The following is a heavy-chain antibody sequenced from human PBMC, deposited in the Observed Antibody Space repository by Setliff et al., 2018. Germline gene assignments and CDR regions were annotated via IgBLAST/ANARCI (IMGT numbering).Heavy chain of an antibody. Sequence: ASETLSLTCTVSGGSISSGTYYWSWIRQPAGKGLEWIGRLHTSGSIDYNPSLKSRVTISXDTSKNQFSLRLRSVTAADTAVYFCARDNTMVGATDYWGQGSLVTVSS. D-gene: IGHD1-26*01. CDR3: ARDNTMVGATDY. CDR1: GGSISSGTYY. V-gene: IGHV4-61*02. J-gene: IGHJ4*02. CDR2: LHTSGSI.